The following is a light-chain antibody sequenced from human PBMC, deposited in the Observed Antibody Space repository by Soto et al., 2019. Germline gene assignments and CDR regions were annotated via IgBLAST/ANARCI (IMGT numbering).Light chain of an antibody. CDR3: LQHDSYPRT. J-gene: IGKJ1*01. CDR1: QDISNY. Sequence: DIQMTQSPSAMSASVGDRVTITCRASQDISNYLAWFQQKPGKVPQRLIYATFSLQSGVPSRFSGSGSGTEFTLTISSLQPEDFATYYGLQHDSYPRTFGQGTKVEVK. V-gene: IGKV1-17*03. CDR2: ATF.